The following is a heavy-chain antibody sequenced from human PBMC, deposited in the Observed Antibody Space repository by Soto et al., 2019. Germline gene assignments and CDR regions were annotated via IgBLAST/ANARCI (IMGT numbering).Heavy chain of an antibody. D-gene: IGHD6-13*01. CDR3: ARDLAAVPRAFDY. V-gene: IGHV4-59*01. CDR1: GGSISSYF. Sequence: QVQLQESGPGLLKPSETLSLTCTVSGGSISSYFYIWVRQPPGKGLEWIGSVYSTGTTDYNPSLTSRVTISVDTSKPQFSLNLRSVTAADTAVYYCARDLAAVPRAFDYWGRGTLVTVSS. CDR2: VYSTGTT. J-gene: IGHJ4*02.